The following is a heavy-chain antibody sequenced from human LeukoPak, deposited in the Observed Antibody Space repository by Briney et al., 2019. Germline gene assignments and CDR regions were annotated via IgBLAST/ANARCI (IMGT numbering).Heavy chain of an antibody. D-gene: IGHD3-10*01. Sequence: GGSLRLSCAASGFTFSSYAMSWVRQAPGKGLEWVSAISGSGGSTYYADSVKGRFTISRDNSKNRLYLEMNSLRAEDPAVYYCAKAELLKVGGCEYWGQGTLVTVSS. J-gene: IGHJ4*02. V-gene: IGHV3-23*01. CDR3: AKAELLKVGGCEY. CDR2: ISGSGGST. CDR1: GFTFSSYA.